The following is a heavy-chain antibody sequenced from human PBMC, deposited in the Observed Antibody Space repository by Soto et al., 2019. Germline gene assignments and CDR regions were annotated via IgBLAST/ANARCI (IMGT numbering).Heavy chain of an antibody. CDR3: ARGGSTHYYYGLDV. V-gene: IGHV4-38-2*01. CDR1: GFFISSGNY. D-gene: IGHD3-16*01. J-gene: IGHJ6*02. CDR2: IFHGGNT. Sequence: SETLSLTCAVSGFFISSGNYWGWIRKPPGKGLEWIGSIFHGGNTYYNPSLRSRLSLSLDVSKNRFSLELTSVTAADTATYFCARGGSTHYYYGLDVWGQGTTVTVSS.